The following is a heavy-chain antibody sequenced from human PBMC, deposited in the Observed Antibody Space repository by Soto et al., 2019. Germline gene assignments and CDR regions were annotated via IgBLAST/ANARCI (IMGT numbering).Heavy chain of an antibody. CDR1: GFTFSSYE. D-gene: IGHD3-3*01. V-gene: IGHV3-48*03. J-gene: IGHJ4*01. CDR3: VRDRSLLVPTSIDY. Sequence: EVQLVESGGGLVQPGGSLRLSCAASGFTFSSYEMNWVRQAPGKGLEWVSYISYSGSPTGYADSVKGRFTIPRDNAKNSLYPQMNSLGVEDTAVYYCVRDRSLLVPTSIDYWGHGTLVTVSS. CDR2: ISYSGSPT.